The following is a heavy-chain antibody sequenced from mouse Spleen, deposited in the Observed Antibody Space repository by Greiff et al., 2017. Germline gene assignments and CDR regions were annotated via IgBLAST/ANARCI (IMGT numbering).Heavy chain of an antibody. Sequence: EVKLMESGGGLVKPGGSLKLSCAASGFTFSSYAMSWVRQTPEKRLEWVAAINSNGGSTYYTDTVKDRFTISRDNAKNTLYLQMSSLRSEDTALYYCARGPYYYDGSYWYFDVWGAGTTVTVSS. D-gene: IGHD1-1*01. J-gene: IGHJ1*01. CDR1: GFTFSSYA. CDR3: ARGPYYYDGSYWYFDV. CDR2: INSNGGST. V-gene: IGHV5-6-2*01.